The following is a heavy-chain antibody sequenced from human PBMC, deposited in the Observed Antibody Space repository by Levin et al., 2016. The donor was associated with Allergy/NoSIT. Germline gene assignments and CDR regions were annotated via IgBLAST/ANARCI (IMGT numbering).Heavy chain of an antibody. CDR3: ARSHGDANFWYKLDY. V-gene: IGHV3-33*01. Sequence: GGSLRLSCVGSGFTFTSYGIHWVRQAPGKGLEWVAVIWYDGGNKYYADSVKGRFTISRDNSKNTVYLQMNGLRTEDTAVYYCARSHGDANFWYKLDYWGQGTVVTVSS. CDR1: GFTFTSYG. J-gene: IGHJ4*02. CDR2: IWYDGGNK. D-gene: IGHD1-1*01.